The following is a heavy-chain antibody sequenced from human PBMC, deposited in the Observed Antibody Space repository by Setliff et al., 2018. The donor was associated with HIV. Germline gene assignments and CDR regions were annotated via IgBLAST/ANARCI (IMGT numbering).Heavy chain of an antibody. J-gene: IGHJ3*02. D-gene: IGHD3-9*01. CDR3: ARGVTGYNDAFDI. V-gene: IGHV4-59*13. CDR1: GDFFSTDYY. CDR2: IYYSGST. Sequence: KTSETLSLTCTVSGDFFSTDYYWGWIRQSPGKGLEWIGYIYYSGSTNYNPSLKSRVTISVDTSKNQFSLKLSSVTAADTAVYYCARGVTGYNDAFDIWGQGTMVTVSS.